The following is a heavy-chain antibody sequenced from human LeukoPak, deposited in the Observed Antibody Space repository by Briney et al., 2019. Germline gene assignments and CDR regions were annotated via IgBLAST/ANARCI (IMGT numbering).Heavy chain of an antibody. Sequence: GGSLRLSCVASGFTFSSYGMHWVRQAPGKGLEWVSYSSSILPTTFYAESVEGRFTISRDNAKNSLYLQMNSLRAEDTAVYYCARIEAFCGSGGCYEGFDSWGQGTLVTVSS. CDR3: ARIEAFCGSGGCYEGFDS. V-gene: IGHV3-48*04. CDR1: GFTFSSYG. J-gene: IGHJ5*01. D-gene: IGHD2-21*01. CDR2: SSSILPTT.